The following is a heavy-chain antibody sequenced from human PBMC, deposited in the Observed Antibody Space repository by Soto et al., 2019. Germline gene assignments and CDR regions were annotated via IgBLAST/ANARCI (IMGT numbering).Heavy chain of an antibody. Sequence: ASVKVSCKASGYTFTDYYMHWVRQAPGQGLEWMGWINPNSGGTNYAQKFQGWVTMTRDTSISTAYMELSRLRSDDTAVYYCARELITLYYDSSGYPEYYYYGMDVWGQGTTVTVSS. V-gene: IGHV1-2*04. CDR3: ARELITLYYDSSGYPEYYYYGMDV. D-gene: IGHD3-22*01. CDR1: GYTFTDYY. J-gene: IGHJ6*02. CDR2: INPNSGGT.